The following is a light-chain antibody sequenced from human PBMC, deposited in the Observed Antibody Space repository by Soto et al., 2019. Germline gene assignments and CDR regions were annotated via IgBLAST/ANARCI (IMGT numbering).Light chain of an antibody. J-gene: IGKJ4*01. CDR2: AAS. CDR3: RQSYNAAALT. CDR1: QSINKY. V-gene: IGKV1-39*01. Sequence: DIQMTQSPSSLSASVGDRVTITCRARQSINKYLNWYQQKPGKAPKLLIYAASSLESGVPSRFSGSGSGTAFTLTTSSLQPEDFATYCCRQSYNAAALTVGGGTKVEIK.